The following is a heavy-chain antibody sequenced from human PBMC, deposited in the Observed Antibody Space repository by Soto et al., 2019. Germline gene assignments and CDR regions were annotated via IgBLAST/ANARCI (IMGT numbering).Heavy chain of an antibody. CDR2: IRKNTDGATT. D-gene: IGHD3-10*01. CDR3: ATGGHFYGD. CDR1: GFTFSNAW. J-gene: IGHJ4*02. Sequence: EAQLVESGGGLVKPGGSLRLSCAASGFTFSNAWMSWVRQAPGKGLEWVGRIRKNTDGATTDYAAPVKGRFTISRDDSHNRVYLQMTSPKIEDTGVYYCATGGHFYGDCGQGTLVTVSS. V-gene: IGHV3-15*01.